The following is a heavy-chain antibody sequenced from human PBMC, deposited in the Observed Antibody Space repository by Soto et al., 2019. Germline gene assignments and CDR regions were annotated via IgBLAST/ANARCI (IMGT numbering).Heavy chain of an antibody. Sequence: HPGGSLRFSFPASGFTFSGYEMNWVRQAPGKGLEWVSYIRSSGSTIYYADPVKGRFTLSRDNAKNSLYLQMNSLRAEDTAVYYCARDYSHWGQGTLVTVPQ. CDR3: ARDYSH. V-gene: IGHV3-48*03. CDR2: IRSSGSTI. D-gene: IGHD6-13*01. CDR1: GFTFSGYE. J-gene: IGHJ4*02.